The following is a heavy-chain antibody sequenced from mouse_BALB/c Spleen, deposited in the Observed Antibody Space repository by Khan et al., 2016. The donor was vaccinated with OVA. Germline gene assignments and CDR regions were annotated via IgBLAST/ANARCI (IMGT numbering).Heavy chain of an antibody. CDR3: ARSEGTSVDSAY. CDR1: GYTFTSYW. V-gene: IGHV1S41*01. J-gene: IGHJ2*01. CDR2: IAPGSGDA. Sequence: DLVKPGASVKLSCTASGYTFTSYWINWIKQRPGQGLEWLGRIAPGSGDAYYNELFKGKATLTVDPSSSTAYIQLSSLSSEDSGAYCCARSEGTSVDSAYWGQGATLTVSS. D-gene: IGHD2-13*01.